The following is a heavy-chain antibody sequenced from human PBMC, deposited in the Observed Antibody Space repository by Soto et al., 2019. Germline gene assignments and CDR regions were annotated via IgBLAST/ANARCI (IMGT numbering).Heavy chain of an antibody. CDR1: GFTFSSYA. CDR3: AKDLGRCSGGSCYPPYMDV. J-gene: IGHJ6*03. CDR2: ISGSGGST. Sequence: GGSLRLSCAASGFTFSSYAMSWVRQAPGKGLEWVSAISGSGGSTYYADSVKGRFTISRDNSKNTLYLQMNSLRAEDTAVYYCAKDLGRCSGGSCYPPYMDVWGKGTTVTVSS. V-gene: IGHV3-23*01. D-gene: IGHD2-15*01.